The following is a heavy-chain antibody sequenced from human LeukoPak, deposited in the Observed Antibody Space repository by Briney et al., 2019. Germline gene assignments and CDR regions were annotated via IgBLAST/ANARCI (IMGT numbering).Heavy chain of an antibody. V-gene: IGHV3-48*01. CDR2: ISYNGRSI. CDR1: GFTFSSYV. Sequence: GGSLRLSCAASGFTFSSYVMHWVRQAPGKGLEWLSYISYNGRSIYYADSAKGRFTISRDNSKNTLYLQMNSLRAEDTAVYYCAKGKMVRGAVGSAYFDYWGQGTLVTVSS. D-gene: IGHD3-10*01. J-gene: IGHJ4*02. CDR3: AKGKMVRGAVGSAYFDY.